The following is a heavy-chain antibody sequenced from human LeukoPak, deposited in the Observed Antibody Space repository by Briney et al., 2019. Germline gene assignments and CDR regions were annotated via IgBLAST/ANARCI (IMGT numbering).Heavy chain of an antibody. V-gene: IGHV4-4*07. CDR2: IYSSGST. J-gene: IGHJ4*02. CDR1: GASITSFH. CDR3: ARKDGDY. Sequence: SETLSLTCTVSGASITSFHWTWIRQPAGKGLEWIGLIYSSGSTIYNPSLQSRVAMSVDMTRNQLSLKLSSVTAADTAMYYCARKDGDYWGQGTLVTVSS. D-gene: IGHD6-6*01.